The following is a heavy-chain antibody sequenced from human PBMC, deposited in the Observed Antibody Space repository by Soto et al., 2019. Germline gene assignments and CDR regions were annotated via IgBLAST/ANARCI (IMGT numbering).Heavy chain of an antibody. V-gene: IGHV1-3*01. CDR1: GYTFTSYA. Sequence: QVPLVQSGAEVKKPGASVRISCRTSGYTFTSYAITWLRHAPGPRLEWMGWINGGNGDTKYSQKFQDRLSITRDTSATTVSLGLSSLTSEDTAIYYCARGPLSLYSADFRWGQGTLVTVSS. J-gene: IGHJ4*02. CDR3: ARGPLSLYSADFR. CDR2: INGGNGDT. D-gene: IGHD1-26*01.